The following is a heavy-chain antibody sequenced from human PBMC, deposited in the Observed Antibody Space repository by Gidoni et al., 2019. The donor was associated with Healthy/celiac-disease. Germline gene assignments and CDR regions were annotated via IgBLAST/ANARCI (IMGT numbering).Heavy chain of an antibody. V-gene: IGHV3-23*01. Sequence: EVQLLESGGGLVQPGGSLRLSCAASGFTFSSYAMGWVRQAPGKGLEWVSAISGGGGSPYYADSVKGRFTISRDNSKNTLYLQMNSLRAEDTAVYYCAKASSSGWYRWFDPWGQGTLVTVSS. D-gene: IGHD6-19*01. CDR3: AKASSSGWYRWFDP. J-gene: IGHJ5*02. CDR2: ISGGGGSP. CDR1: GFTFSSYA.